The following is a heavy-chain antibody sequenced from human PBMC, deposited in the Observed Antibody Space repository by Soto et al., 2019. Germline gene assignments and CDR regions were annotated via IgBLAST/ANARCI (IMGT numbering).Heavy chain of an antibody. Sequence: QVQLVQSGAEVKKPGASVKVSCKVSGYTLTELSMHWVRQAPGKGLEWMGGFDPEDGETIYAQKFQGRVTMTEHTSTYAAYVGLRSLRSADSVVYDSATISTDTRYYYYCGMDVWVQGTTVVFSS. CDR3: ATISTDTRYYYYCGMDV. V-gene: IGHV1-24*01. D-gene: IGHD5-18*01. J-gene: IGHJ6*02. CDR1: GYTLTELS. CDR2: FDPEDGET.